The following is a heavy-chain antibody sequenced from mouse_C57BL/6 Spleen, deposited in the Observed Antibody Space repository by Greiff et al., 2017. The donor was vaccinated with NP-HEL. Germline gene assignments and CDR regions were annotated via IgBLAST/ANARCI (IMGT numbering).Heavy chain of an antibody. CDR1: GYTFTDYN. J-gene: IGHJ3*01. CDR3: AREGYDDRFAY. D-gene: IGHD2-12*01. V-gene: IGHV1-18*01. CDR2: INPNNGGT. Sequence: EVQLQQSGPELVKPGASVKIPCKASGYTFTDYNMDWVKQSHGKSLEWIGDINPNNGGTIYNQKFKGKATLTVDKSSSTAYMELRSLTSEDTAVYYCAREGYDDRFAYWGQGTLVTVSA.